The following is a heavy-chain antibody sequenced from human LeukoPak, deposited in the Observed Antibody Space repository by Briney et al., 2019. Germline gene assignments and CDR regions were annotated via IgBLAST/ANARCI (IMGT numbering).Heavy chain of an antibody. V-gene: IGHV4-39*07. CDR2: IYYSGST. CDR3: AREWGSGSSNGDRYFDC. Sequence: SETLSLTCTVSGGSISSSSYYWGWIRQPPGKGLEWIGSIYYSGSTYYNPSLKSRVTISVDTSKNQFSLKLSSVTAADTAVYYCAREWGSGSSNGDRYFDCWGQGTLDTVSS. D-gene: IGHD3-10*01. J-gene: IGHJ4*02. CDR1: GGSISSSSYY.